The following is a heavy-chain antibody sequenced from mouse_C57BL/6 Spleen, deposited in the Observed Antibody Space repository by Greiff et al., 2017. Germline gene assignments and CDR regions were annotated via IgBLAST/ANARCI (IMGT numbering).Heavy chain of an antibody. V-gene: IGHV1-64*01. CDR1: GYTFTSYW. CDR3: ARPAQATGYYAMDY. J-gene: IGHJ4*01. CDR2: IQPNSGST. Sequence: VQLQQSGAELVKPGASVKLSCKASGYTFTSYWMHWVKQRPGQGLEWIGMIQPNSGSTNYNEKFKSKATLTVDKSSSTAYMQLSSLTSEDSAVYYCARPAQATGYYAMDYWGQGTSVTVSS. D-gene: IGHD3-2*02.